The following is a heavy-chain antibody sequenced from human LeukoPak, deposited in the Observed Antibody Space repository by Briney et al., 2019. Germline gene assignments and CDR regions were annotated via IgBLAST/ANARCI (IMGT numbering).Heavy chain of an antibody. CDR2: IYSGSTT. CDR3: AKGHRPGSSGYPNLDH. D-gene: IGHD3-22*01. CDR1: GFTVSSNY. V-gene: IGHV3-53*01. Sequence: HPGGSLRLSCAASGFTVSSNYINWVRQAPRKGLEWVARIYSGSTTNYADSVKVRFTISRDNSKNTLYLQMNSLRVEDTAVYYCAKGHRPGSSGYPNLDHWGQGTLVTVSS. J-gene: IGHJ4*02.